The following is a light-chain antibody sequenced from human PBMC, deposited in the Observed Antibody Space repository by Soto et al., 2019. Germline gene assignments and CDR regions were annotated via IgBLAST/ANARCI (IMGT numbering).Light chain of an antibody. J-gene: IGKJ4*01. V-gene: IGKV1-5*03. CDR1: QTISSW. CDR2: KAS. CDR3: QPYNSSPP. Sequence: DIQITQSPSTLSGSVGDRVTITCRASQTISSWVAWYQQKPGKAPKLLIYKASTLKSGVPSRFSRSGSGTEFTLPISSLQPDDFATYYCQPYNSSPPFGGGTKVDIK.